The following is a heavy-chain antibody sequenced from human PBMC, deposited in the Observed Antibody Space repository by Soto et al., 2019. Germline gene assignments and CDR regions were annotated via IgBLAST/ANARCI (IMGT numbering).Heavy chain of an antibody. CDR1: GFTFSSYG. CDR3: ARDRNEGLPPVYYFDY. J-gene: IGHJ4*02. V-gene: IGHV3-33*01. CDR2: IWYDGSNK. D-gene: IGHD6-19*01. Sequence: QVQLVESGGGVVQPGRSLRLSCAASGFTFSSYGMHWVRQAPGKGLEWVAVIWYDGSNKYYADSVKGRFTISRDNSKNTLYLQMNSLRAEDTGVYYCARDRNEGLPPVYYFDYWGQGTLVTVSS.